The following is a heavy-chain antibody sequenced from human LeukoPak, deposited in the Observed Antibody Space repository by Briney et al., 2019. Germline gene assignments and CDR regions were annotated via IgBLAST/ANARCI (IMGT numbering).Heavy chain of an antibody. CDR2: ISAYNGDT. J-gene: IGHJ4*02. Sequence: GASVKVSCKASGYTPTISNNYIHWVRQAPGQGLEWMGWISAYNGDTKYSQKTQGRVTMTTDASTSTAYMELRSLRSDDTAVYFCARDPSNTSGWFAYLDYWGQGTLVTVSS. V-gene: IGHV1-18*04. D-gene: IGHD6-19*01. CDR1: GYTPTISNNY. CDR3: ARDPSNTSGWFAYLDY.